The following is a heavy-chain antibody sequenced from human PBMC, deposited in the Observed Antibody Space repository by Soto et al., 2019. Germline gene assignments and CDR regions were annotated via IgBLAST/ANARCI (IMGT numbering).Heavy chain of an antibody. Sequence: QVLLQEPGPGQVRPSETLSLPCIVSGGSVGSGAYYWSWIRQPPGSALEWIGYIQYSVDTNYNSSLKRRVTISVDRSRNRFSLKLTSVTAADTAFYYCARHDYADRTFDLWGQGTKVTVSS. CDR1: GGSVGSGAYY. V-gene: IGHV4-61*08. D-gene: IGHD5-12*01. CDR3: ARHDYADRTFDL. J-gene: IGHJ3*01. CDR2: IQYSVDT.